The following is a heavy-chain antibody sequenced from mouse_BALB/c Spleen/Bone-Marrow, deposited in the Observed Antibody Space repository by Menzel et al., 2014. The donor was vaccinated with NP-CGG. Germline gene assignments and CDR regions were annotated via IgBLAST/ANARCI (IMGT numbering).Heavy chain of an antibody. CDR1: GFNIKDTY. D-gene: IGHD1-1*01. V-gene: IGHV14-3*02. CDR2: IDPANGNT. J-gene: IGHJ3*01. Sequence: EVQLQQSGAELVKPGASVKLPCTASGFNIKDTYMHWVKQRPEQGLEWIGRIDPANGNTKYDPKFQGKATITADTSSNTAYLQLSSLTSEDTAVYYCAMYYYGSSLFAYWGQGTLVTVSA. CDR3: AMYYYGSSLFAY.